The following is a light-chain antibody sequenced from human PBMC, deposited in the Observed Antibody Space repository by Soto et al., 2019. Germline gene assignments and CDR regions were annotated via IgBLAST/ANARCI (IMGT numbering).Light chain of an antibody. CDR1: SSDLTYNS. Sequence: QSALTQPASVSGSLGQSISISCTEDSSDLTYNSVSWYQHHPHKAPKLIIYDVSYRPSGVSTRFSGSQSAGSASLTISGLQAEDEVDYFCRSSTPTRGLVFGSGTKVTVL. J-gene: IGLJ1*01. CDR3: RSSTPTRGLV. CDR2: DVS. V-gene: IGLV2-14*01.